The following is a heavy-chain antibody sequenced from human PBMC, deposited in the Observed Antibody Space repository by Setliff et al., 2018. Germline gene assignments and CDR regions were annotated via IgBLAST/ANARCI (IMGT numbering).Heavy chain of an antibody. Sequence: ASVKVSCKASGYTFTSYGINWVRQAPGQGLEWMGWISAYAQKLQGRVTMTTDTSTSTAYMELRSLRSDDTAVYYCARGPLDFVVLPAAGKFDYWGQGTLVTVSS. CDR3: ARGPLDFVVLPAAGKFDY. D-gene: IGHD2-2*01. CDR2: ISAY. CDR1: GYTFTSYG. J-gene: IGHJ4*02. V-gene: IGHV1-18*01.